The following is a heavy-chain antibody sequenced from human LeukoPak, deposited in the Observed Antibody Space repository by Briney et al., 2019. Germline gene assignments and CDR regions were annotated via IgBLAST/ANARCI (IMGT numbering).Heavy chain of an antibody. CDR3: TSFLVVSSGYEFDY. D-gene: IGHD3-22*01. Sequence: GGSLRLSCTASGFTFGDYAMSWVRQAPGKGLEWVGFIRSKAYGSTTEYAASVKGRFTISRDDSKSIAYLQMNSLKTEDTAVYYCTSFLVVSSGYEFDYWGQGTLVTVSS. J-gene: IGHJ4*02. V-gene: IGHV3-49*04. CDR2: IRSKAYGSTT. CDR1: GFTFGDYA.